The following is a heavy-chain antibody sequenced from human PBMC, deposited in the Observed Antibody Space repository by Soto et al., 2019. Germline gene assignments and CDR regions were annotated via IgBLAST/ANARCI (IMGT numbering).Heavy chain of an antibody. CDR2: ITWNGGNT. CDR1: GFRFDDYN. J-gene: IGHJ6*02. Sequence: GGSLRLSCAASGFRFDDYNIHWVRQAPGKGLEWVSLITWNGGNTYYADSVKGRFTISRDGTTKSVSLQMTSLKTEGTGLYYCARETLSFGSALDVWGQGTTVTVSS. CDR3: ARETLSFGSALDV. D-gene: IGHD3-3*01. V-gene: IGHV3-43*01.